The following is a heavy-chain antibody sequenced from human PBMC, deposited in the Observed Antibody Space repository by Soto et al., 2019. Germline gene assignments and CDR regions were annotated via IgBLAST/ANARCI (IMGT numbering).Heavy chain of an antibody. CDR3: ARFGFSGGYDPDSYYYYLDV. CDR1: GFTFSNYS. V-gene: IGHV3-21*01. D-gene: IGHD5-12*01. CDR2: ITSSSHYI. J-gene: IGHJ6*03. Sequence: GGSLRLSCAASGFTFSNYSMNWVRQAPGKGLEWVSSITSSSHYIYYADSMKGRFTISRDNAKNSLFLQMNSLRAEDTAVYYCARFGFSGGYDPDSYYYYLDVWGKGTTVTVSS.